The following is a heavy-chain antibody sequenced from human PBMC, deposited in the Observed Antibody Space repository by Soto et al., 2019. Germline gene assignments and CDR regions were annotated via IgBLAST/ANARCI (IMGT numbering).Heavy chain of an antibody. J-gene: IGHJ5*02. V-gene: IGHV4-59*01. CDR3: ARHGGGSAWYGNWFDP. D-gene: IGHD6-19*01. CDR2: IYYSGST. CDR1: GGSISSYY. Sequence: QVQLQESGPGLVKPSETLSLTCTVSGGSISSYYWSWIRQPPGKGLEWIGDIYYSGSTNYNPSRMSRVTISVDTSKSQFSLKLSSVTAADTALYYCARHGGGSAWYGNWFDPWGQGTLVTVSS.